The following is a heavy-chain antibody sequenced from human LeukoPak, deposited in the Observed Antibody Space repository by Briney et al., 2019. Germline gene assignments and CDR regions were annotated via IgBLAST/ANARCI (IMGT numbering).Heavy chain of an antibody. CDR1: SSYY. D-gene: IGHD3-10*01. CDR3: ARDRVLLWFGESPGAFDI. J-gene: IGHJ3*02. V-gene: IGHV3-66*01. Sequence: SSYYWGWIRQPPGKGLEWVSVIYSGGSTYYADSVKGRFTISRDNSKNTLYLQMNSLRAEDTAVYCCARDRVLLWFGESPGAFDIWGQGTMVTVSS. CDR2: IYSGGST.